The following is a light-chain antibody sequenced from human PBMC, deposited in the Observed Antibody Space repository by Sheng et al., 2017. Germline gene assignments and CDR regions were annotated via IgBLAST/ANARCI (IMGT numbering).Light chain of an antibody. J-gene: IGKJ2*01. Sequence: DIQMTQSPSSLSASVGDRVTITCQASQDIRIYLSWYQQKPGKAPKLLIYDASNLETGVPSRFSGSGSGTDFTFIINSLQPEDFATYYCQQYDSLPPYTFGQGTKLEIK. CDR3: QQYDSLPPYT. CDR1: QDIRIY. V-gene: IGKV1-33*01. CDR2: DAS.